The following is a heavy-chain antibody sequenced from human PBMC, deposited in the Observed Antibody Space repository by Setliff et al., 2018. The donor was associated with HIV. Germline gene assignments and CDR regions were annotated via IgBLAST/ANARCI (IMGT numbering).Heavy chain of an antibody. CDR2: IYYSGST. V-gene: IGHV4-59*11. Sequence: PSETLSLTCTVSGGSISSHYWSGIRQPPGKGLEWIGSIYYSGSTNYKSSLKSRVTISVDTSKNQFSLKLSSVTAADTSVYYCAREGLAVAGLTWFDLWGQGPLVTVSS. CDR3: AREGLAVAGLTWFDL. D-gene: IGHD6-19*01. J-gene: IGHJ5*02. CDR1: GGSISSHY.